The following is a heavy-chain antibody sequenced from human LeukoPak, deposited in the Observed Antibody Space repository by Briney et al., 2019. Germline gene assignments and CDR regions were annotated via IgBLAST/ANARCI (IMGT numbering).Heavy chain of an antibody. V-gene: IGHV3-74*01. CDR2: VHSDGRST. CDR1: GFTFSNYW. CDR3: ARGGPTAFYYYAMDV. J-gene: IGHJ6*02. Sequence: GGSLRLSCAASGFTFSNYWMHWVRQAPGQGLVWVSRVHSDGRSTDYADSVKGRFTISRDNAKNTLSLRMNGLTADDTAIYYCARGGPTAFYYYAMDVWGQGTTVIVSS. D-gene: IGHD2-21*02.